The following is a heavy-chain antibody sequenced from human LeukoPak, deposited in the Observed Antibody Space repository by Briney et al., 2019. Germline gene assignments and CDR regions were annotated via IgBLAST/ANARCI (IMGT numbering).Heavy chain of an antibody. D-gene: IGHD3-16*02. Sequence: GGSLRLSCAASGFTFSSYAMSWVRQAPGKGLEWVSVISGSGGSTYSAESVKGRFTISRDNAKNTLYLQMNSLRAEDTAVYYCAKASIYVYYGMDVWGQGTTVIVSS. CDR2: ISGSGGST. CDR1: GFTFSSYA. V-gene: IGHV3-23*01. CDR3: AKASIYVYYGMDV. J-gene: IGHJ6*02.